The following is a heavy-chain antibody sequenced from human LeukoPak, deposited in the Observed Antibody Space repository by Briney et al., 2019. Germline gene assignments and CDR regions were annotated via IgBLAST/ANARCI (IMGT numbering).Heavy chain of an antibody. CDR3: AREGVIVGATGPFDY. Sequence: SQTLSLTCAISGDSVSSNSAAWTWIRQSPSRGLEWLGRTYYRSKWYNDYAVSVKSRITINPDTSKNQFSLQLNSVTPEDTAVYYCAREGVIVGATGPFDYWGQGTLVTVSS. D-gene: IGHD1-26*01. J-gene: IGHJ4*02. CDR1: GDSVSSNSAA. CDR2: TYYRSKWYN. V-gene: IGHV6-1*01.